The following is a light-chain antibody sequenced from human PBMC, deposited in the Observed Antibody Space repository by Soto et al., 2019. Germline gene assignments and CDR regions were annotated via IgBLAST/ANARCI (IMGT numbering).Light chain of an antibody. CDR3: AAWDDSLSGVV. CDR1: TSNLGSNF. CDR2: RND. V-gene: IGLV1-47*01. J-gene: IGLJ3*02. Sequence: QSVLTRPLSASGTTGQRVTISCSGSTSNLGSNFVYWYQQVPGAAPKLLISRNDQRPSGVPDRFSGSKSGTSASLAISGLRSEDEADYHCAAWDDSLSGVVFGGGTKVTVL.